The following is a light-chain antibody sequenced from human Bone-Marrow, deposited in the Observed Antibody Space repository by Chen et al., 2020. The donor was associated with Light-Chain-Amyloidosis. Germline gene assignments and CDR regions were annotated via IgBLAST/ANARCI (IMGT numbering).Light chain of an antibody. J-gene: IGLJ3*02. CDR3: SSYTRSSTWL. CDR1: SSDVGGYNY. CDR2: DVS. Sequence: QSALTQPASVSGSPGQSITISCTGTSSDVGGYNYVSWYQQHPGTAPKLVIFDVSYRPSGISNRFSGSKSGNTASLTISGLQAEDEADYYCSSYTRSSTWLFGGGNRLTVL. V-gene: IGLV2-14*03.